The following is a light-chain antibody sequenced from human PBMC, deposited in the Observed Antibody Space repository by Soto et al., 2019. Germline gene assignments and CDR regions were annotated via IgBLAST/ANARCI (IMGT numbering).Light chain of an antibody. CDR2: YDT. Sequence: SYELTQPPSVSVAPGKTARITSGGNNIGSKSVHWYQQKPGQAPVLVIYYDTDRPSVILERFSGSNSGNTANLTISRVEAGDEADYYCQVWDSSSDNVVCGGGTKPTVL. CDR1: NIGSKS. V-gene: IGLV3-21*04. J-gene: IGLJ2*01. CDR3: QVWDSSSDNVV.